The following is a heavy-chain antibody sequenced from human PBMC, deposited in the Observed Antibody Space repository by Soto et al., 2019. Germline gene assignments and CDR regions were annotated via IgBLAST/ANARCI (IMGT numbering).Heavy chain of an antibody. CDR3: ARDRNYGGDERGGYLRY. Sequence: QVQLVESGGGLVKPGGSLRLSCAASGFTFSDYYMSWIRQAPGKGLEWVSYISSSGSTIYYADSVKGRFTISRDNAXNXXYLQMNSLGVEDTAVYYCARDRNYGGDERGGYLRYWGQGTLVTVS. V-gene: IGHV3-11*01. CDR1: GFTFSDYY. J-gene: IGHJ4*02. D-gene: IGHD4-17*01. CDR2: ISSSGSTI.